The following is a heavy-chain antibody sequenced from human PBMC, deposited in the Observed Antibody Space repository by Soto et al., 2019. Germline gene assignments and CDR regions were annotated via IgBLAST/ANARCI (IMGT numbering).Heavy chain of an antibody. CDR2: IRSKAYGGTT. D-gene: IGHD1-7*01. CDR1: GFTFGDYA. V-gene: IGHV3-49*04. CDR3: TGATTPDGDAFDI. Sequence: SLRLSCTASGFTFGDYAMSWVRQAPGKGLEWVGFIRSKAYGGTTEYAASVKGRFTISRDDSKSIAYLQMNSLKTEDTAVYYCTGATTPDGDAFDIWGQGTMVTVSS. J-gene: IGHJ3*02.